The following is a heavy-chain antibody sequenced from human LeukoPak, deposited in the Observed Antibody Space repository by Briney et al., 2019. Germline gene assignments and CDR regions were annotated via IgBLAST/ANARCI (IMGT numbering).Heavy chain of an antibody. CDR1: GYSFTSYW. J-gene: IGHJ3*02. V-gene: IGHV5-51*01. CDR2: IYPGDSDT. CDR3: ARDTYGSETLRGAFDI. Sequence: GGSLKISCKGSGYSFTSYWIGWVRQMPGKGLEWMGIIYPGDSDTRYSPSFQGQVTISADKSISTAYLQWSSLKASDTAMYYCARDTYGSETLRGAFDIWGQGTMVTVSS. D-gene: IGHD3-10*01.